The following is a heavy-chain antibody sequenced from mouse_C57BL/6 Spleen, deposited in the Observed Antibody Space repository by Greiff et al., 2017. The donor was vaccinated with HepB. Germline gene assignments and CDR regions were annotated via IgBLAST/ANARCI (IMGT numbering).Heavy chain of an antibody. CDR1: GYTFTSYW. V-gene: IGHV1-59*01. J-gene: IGHJ2*01. D-gene: IGHD4-1*01. CDR3: AREGTTGTLDY. CDR2: IDPSDSYT. Sequence: QVQLKQPGAELVRPGTSVKLSCKASGYTFTSYWMHWVKQRPGQGLEWIGVIDPSDSYTNYNQKFKGKATLTVDTSSSTAYMQLSSLTSEDSAVYYCAREGTTGTLDYWGQGTTLTVSS.